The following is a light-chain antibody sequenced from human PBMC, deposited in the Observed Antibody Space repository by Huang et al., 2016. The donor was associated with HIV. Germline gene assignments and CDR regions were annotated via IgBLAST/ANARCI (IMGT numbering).Light chain of an antibody. CDR3: QHYNPYSLPYT. V-gene: IGKV1-5*03. CDR2: KAS. CDR1: QSISIW. Sequence: DIQMTQSPSTLSASVGDRVTITCRASQSISIWLAWYQHKPGKAPKRLIYKASTLETGVPSRFSGSGSGTEFTLTISSLQPEDFATYYCQHYNPYSLPYTFGQGTKLEIK. J-gene: IGKJ2*01.